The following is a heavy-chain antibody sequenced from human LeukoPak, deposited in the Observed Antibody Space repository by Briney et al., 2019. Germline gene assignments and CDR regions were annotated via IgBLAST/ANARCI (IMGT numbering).Heavy chain of an antibody. Sequence: SSETLSLTCTVSGGSISSSSYHWGWIRQPPGKGLEWIGSIYYSGNTYYNPSLKSRVTISVDTSKNQFSLKLSSVTAADTAVYYCARHRSGAYSYGVLDFWGLGTLVTVSS. CDR3: ARHRSGAYSYGVLDF. CDR1: GGSISSSSYH. CDR2: IYYSGNT. V-gene: IGHV4-39*01. J-gene: IGHJ4*02. D-gene: IGHD5-18*01.